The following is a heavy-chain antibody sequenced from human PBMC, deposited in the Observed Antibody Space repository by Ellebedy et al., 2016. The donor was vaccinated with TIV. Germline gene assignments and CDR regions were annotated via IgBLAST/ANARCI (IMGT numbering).Heavy chain of an antibody. J-gene: IGHJ3*02. Sequence: GGSLRLSCAAYEFSFSSYWMNWVRQAPGKGLEWVANLNQDGSVKYYVDSVKGRFTISRDNAKNSLYLQMNSLRAEDTAVYYCARVGASSGNPYAFDIWGQGTMVTVSS. D-gene: IGHD3-16*01. CDR1: EFSFSSYW. CDR2: LNQDGSVK. V-gene: IGHV3-7*01. CDR3: ARVGASSGNPYAFDI.